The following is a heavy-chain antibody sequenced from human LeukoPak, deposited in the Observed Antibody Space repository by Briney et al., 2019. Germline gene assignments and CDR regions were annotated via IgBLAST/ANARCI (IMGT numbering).Heavy chain of an antibody. J-gene: IGHJ4*02. CDR1: GGSISSDY. CDR3: ARGALLWFGAKMEYYFDY. CDR2: IYGSGST. D-gene: IGHD3-10*01. V-gene: IGHV4-4*07. Sequence: PSETLSLTCTVSGGSISSDYWSWIRQPAGKGLEWIGRIYGSGSTIYNASLKSRVTMSADTSKNQFSLKLSSVTAADTAVYYCARGALLWFGAKMEYYFDYWGQGTPLTVSS.